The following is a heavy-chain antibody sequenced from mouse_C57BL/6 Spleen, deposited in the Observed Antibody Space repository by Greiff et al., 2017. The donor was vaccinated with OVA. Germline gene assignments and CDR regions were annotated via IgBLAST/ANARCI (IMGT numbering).Heavy chain of an antibody. J-gene: IGHJ1*03. CDR3: ARGADYGSSYGWYFDV. D-gene: IGHD1-1*01. Sequence: VQLQQSGPELVKPGASVKISCKASGYSFTDYNMNWVKQSNGKSLEWIGVINPNYGTTSYNQKFKGKATLTVDQSSSTAYMQLNSLTSEDSAVYYCARGADYGSSYGWYFDVWGTGTTVTVSS. CDR1: GYSFTDYN. V-gene: IGHV1-39*01. CDR2: INPNYGTT.